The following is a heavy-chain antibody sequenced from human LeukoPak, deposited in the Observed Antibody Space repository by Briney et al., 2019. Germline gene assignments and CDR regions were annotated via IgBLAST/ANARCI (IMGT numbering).Heavy chain of an antibody. V-gene: IGHV4-61*02. CDR3: ARGYYDFWSGLSGIWFDP. J-gene: IGHJ5*02. CDR1: GGSISSGSYY. Sequence: KPSQTLSLTCTVSGGSISSGSYYWSWIRQPAGKGLEWIGRIYTSGSTNYNPSLKSRVTISVDTSKNQFSLKLSSVTAADTAVYYCARGYYDFWSGLSGIWFDPWGQGTLVTVSS. CDR2: IYTSGST. D-gene: IGHD3-3*01.